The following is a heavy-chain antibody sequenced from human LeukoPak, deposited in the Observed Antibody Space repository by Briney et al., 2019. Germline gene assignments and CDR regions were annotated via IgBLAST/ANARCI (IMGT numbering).Heavy chain of an antibody. D-gene: IGHD1-26*01. CDR2: INHSGNT. J-gene: IGHJ4*01. Sequence: SETLSLTCAVFGGSLSGYYWTWIRQPPGKGLEWIGEINHSGNTDYSPSLKSRVTISVDTSKNQFSLGLTSVTAADTAVYYCARGQLLQRNWGHGTLVTVSS. CDR1: GGSLSGYY. CDR3: ARGQLLQRN. V-gene: IGHV4-34*01.